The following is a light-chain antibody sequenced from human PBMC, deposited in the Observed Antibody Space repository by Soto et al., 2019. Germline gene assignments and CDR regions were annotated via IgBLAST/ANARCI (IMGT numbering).Light chain of an antibody. CDR3: QQYNSYS. CDR1: ETVTGKY. V-gene: IGKV3-20*01. CDR2: AAS. Sequence: EIVLTQSPGTLSLSPGDRATLSCRASETVTGKYLAWYQQKAGQAPRLLIFAASNRATGIPDRFSGSGSGTDFTLTISRLEPEDFATYYCQQYNSYSFGQGTKVEIK. J-gene: IGKJ1*01.